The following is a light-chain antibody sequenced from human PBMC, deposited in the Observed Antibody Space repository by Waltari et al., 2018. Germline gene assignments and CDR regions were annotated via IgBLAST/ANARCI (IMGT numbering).Light chain of an antibody. CDR1: SRDVGASNS. CDR3: SSYTTTSTLV. CDR2: DVN. V-gene: IGLV2-14*01. J-gene: IGLJ2*01. Sequence: QSALTQPASVSGSPGQSITISCIGTSRDVGASNSVSWYQPHPGKAPKLMIYDVNRRPSGVSNRFSGSKSGSTASLTISGLQAEDEADYYCSSYTTTSTLVFGGGTKVTVL.